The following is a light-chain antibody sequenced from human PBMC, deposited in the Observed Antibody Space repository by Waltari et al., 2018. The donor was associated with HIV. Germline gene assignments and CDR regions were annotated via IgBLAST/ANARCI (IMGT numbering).Light chain of an antibody. J-gene: IGLJ2*01. Sequence: SYVLTQPPSVSVAPGKTARISCGGKNIESSRVHWYQQKPGQAPVLVIYDDTDRPSGIPERFSASNIGNTATLTLSRVEAGDEADYYCQVWDSTSDHATFGGGTKLTV. CDR2: DDT. CDR1: NIESSR. CDR3: QVWDSTSDHAT. V-gene: IGLV3-21*04.